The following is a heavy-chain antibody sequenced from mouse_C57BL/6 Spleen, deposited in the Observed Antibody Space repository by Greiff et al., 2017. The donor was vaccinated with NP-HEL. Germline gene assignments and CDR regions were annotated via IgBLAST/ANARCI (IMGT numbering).Heavy chain of an antibody. J-gene: IGHJ2*01. Sequence: EVNVVESGGGLVKPGGSLKLSCAASGFTFSDYGMHWVRQAPEKGLEWVAYISSGSSTIYYADTVKGRFTISRDNAKNTLFLQMTSLRSEDTAMDYCAGGPCYYFDDWGQGTTLTVSS. CDR1: GFTFSDYG. CDR3: AGGPCYYFDD. CDR2: ISSGSSTI. V-gene: IGHV5-17*01.